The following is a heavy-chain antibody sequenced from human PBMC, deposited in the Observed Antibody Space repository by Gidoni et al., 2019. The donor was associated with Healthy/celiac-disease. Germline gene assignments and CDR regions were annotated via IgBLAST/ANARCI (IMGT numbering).Heavy chain of an antibody. V-gene: IGHV6-1*01. J-gene: IGHJ3*02. CDR3: ARDFRFGYYDSSGYRTDTDAFDI. CDR1: GDSVSSNSAA. Sequence: QVQLQQSGAGLVKPSQTLSLTCAISGDSVSSNSAAWNWIRQSPSRGLEWLGRTYYRSKWYNDYAVSVKSRITINPDTSKNQFSLQLNSVTPEDTAVYYCARDFRFGYYDSSGYRTDTDAFDIWGQGTMVTVSS. CDR2: TYYRSKWYN. D-gene: IGHD3-22*01.